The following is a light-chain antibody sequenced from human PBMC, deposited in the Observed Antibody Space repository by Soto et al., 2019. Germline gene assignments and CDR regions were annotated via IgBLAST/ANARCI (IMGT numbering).Light chain of an antibody. CDR2: YDD. V-gene: IGLV1-36*01. CDR1: SSNIGNNA. Sequence: QPVLTQPPSVSEAPRQRVTISCSGSSSNIGNNAVNWYQQLPGKAPKLLIYYDDLLPSGVSDRFSGSKSGTSASLAISGLQSEDEADYYCAAWDDSLNGPVSGGGTKLTVL. J-gene: IGLJ3*02. CDR3: AAWDDSLNGPV.